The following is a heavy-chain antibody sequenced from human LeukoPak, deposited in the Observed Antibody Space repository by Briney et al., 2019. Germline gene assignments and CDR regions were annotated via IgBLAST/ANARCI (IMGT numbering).Heavy chain of an antibody. CDR1: GFTFSSYA. Sequence: GGSLRLSCAASGFTFSSYAMHGVREAPGKGLEWVAVISYDGSNKYYADSVKGRFTISRDNSKNTLYLQMNSLRAEDTAVYYCARDRVVLDYWGQGTLVTVSS. V-gene: IGHV3-30-3*01. CDR3: ARDRVVLDY. D-gene: IGHD2-21*01. J-gene: IGHJ4*02. CDR2: ISYDGSNK.